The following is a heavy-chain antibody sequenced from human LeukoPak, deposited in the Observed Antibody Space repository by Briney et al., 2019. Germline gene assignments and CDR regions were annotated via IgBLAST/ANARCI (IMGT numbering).Heavy chain of an antibody. Sequence: SETLSLTCAVYGGSFSGYYWSWIRQPPGKGLEWIGEINHSGSTNYNPSLKSRVTISVDTSKNHFSLRLSSVTAADTAVFYCARHDGVGYYFDYWGQGTLVTVSS. V-gene: IGHV4-34*01. CDR1: GGSFSGYY. CDR3: ARHDGVGYYFDY. D-gene: IGHD3-22*01. J-gene: IGHJ4*02. CDR2: INHSGST.